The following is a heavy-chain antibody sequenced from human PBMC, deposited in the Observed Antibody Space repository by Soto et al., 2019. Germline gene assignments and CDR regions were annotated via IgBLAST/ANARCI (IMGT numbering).Heavy chain of an antibody. D-gene: IGHD6-19*01. CDR3: ARVPQYSSGWSRRLYGMDV. CDR1: GGSFSGYY. J-gene: IGHJ6*02. Sequence: PSETLSLTCAVYGGSFSGYYWSWIRQPPGKGLEWIGEINHSGSTNYNPSLKSRVTISVDTSKNRFSLKLSSVTAADTAVYYCARVPQYSSGWSRRLYGMDVWGQGTTVTVSS. V-gene: IGHV4-34*01. CDR2: INHSGST.